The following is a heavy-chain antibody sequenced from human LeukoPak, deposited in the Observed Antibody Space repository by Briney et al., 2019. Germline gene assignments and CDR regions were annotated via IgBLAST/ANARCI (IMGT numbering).Heavy chain of an antibody. V-gene: IGHV3-48*03. J-gene: IGHJ4*02. D-gene: IGHD5-18*01. CDR1: GFTFSSFE. CDR3: ARVGRYGVDY. CDR2: MSSTGTTI. Sequence: GGSLRLSCAASGFTFSSFEMNWVRLAPGKGLAWISYMSSTGTTIYYADSVKGRFTISRDNAKNSLYLQMNSLRVEDTAVYYCARVGRYGVDYWGQGTLVTVSS.